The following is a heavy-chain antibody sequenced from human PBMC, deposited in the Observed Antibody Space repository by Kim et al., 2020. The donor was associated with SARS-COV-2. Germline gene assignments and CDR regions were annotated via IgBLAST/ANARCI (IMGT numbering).Heavy chain of an antibody. Sequence: DSVTGRFTVSRDNSKKTLFLQMSSLRIEDTAVYYCAKDRRIAVAGPVDYWGQGTLVSVSS. J-gene: IGHJ4*02. V-gene: IGHV3-30*02. CDR3: AKDRRIAVAGPVDY. D-gene: IGHD6-19*01.